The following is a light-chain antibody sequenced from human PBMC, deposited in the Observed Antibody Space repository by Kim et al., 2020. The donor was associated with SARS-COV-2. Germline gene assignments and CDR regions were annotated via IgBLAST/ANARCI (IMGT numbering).Light chain of an antibody. Sequence: GQSITSSSARSSGIGSYNFVSSYHQHPGNAPTHVIYEASQRPSGVADHISGSTSSDTTSLPTSSRQAEEEAADYCCSYAGSSSIQVFGGGTQVTVL. J-gene: IGLJ6*01. CDR1: SGIGSYNF. CDR2: EAS. CDR3: CSYAGSSSIQV. V-gene: IGLV2-23*01.